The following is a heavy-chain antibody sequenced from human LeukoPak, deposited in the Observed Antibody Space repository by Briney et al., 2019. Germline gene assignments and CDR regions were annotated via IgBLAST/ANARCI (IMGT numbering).Heavy chain of an antibody. V-gene: IGHV4-59*12. CDR2: IYYSGST. Sequence: SETLSLTCTVSGGSISSYYWSWIRQPPGKGLEWIGYIYYSGSTNYNPSLKSRVTISVDTSKNQFSLKLSSVTAADTAVYYCARPKSYSGSYNYWGQGTLVTVSS. J-gene: IGHJ4*02. CDR3: ARPKSYSGSYNY. CDR1: GGSISSYY. D-gene: IGHD1-26*01.